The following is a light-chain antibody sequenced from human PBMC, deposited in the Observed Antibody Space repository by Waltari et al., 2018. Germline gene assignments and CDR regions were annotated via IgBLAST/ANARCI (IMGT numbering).Light chain of an antibody. Sequence: QSALTQPASVSGSPGQSITISCTGTASDIGSYNRVSWYQQHPGKAPRLLIYDVSVRPAGVSYRFSASKSGNTASLTISGLQAEDECHYYCSSYTNTKTVVFGGGTKVTVL. CDR2: DVS. CDR1: ASDIGSYNR. V-gene: IGLV2-14*03. CDR3: SSYTNTKTVV. J-gene: IGLJ2*01.